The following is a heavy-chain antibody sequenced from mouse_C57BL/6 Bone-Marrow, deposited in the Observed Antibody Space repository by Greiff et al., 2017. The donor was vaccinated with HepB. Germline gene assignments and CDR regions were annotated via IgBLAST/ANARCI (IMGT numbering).Heavy chain of an antibody. V-gene: IGHV14-1*01. CDR1: GFNIKDYY. CDR2: IDPEDGDT. J-gene: IGHJ2*01. CDR3: TTRPAQAPYFDY. Sequence: EVQLQQSGAELVRPGASVKLSCTASGFNIKDYYMHWVKQRPEQGLEWIGRIDPEDGDTEYAPKFQGKATMTADTSSNTAYLQLSSLTSEDTAVYYCTTRPAQAPYFDYWGQGTTLTVSS. D-gene: IGHD3-2*02.